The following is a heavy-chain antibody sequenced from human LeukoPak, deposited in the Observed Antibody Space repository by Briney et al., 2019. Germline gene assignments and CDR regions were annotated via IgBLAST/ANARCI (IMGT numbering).Heavy chain of an antibody. V-gene: IGHV4-39*01. Sequence: GSLRLSCAASGFTFSSYSMNWVRQAPGKGLEWIGSIYYSGSTYYNPSLKSRVTISVDTSKNQFSLKLSSVTAADTAVYYCARHEYLNIVVVPAAIPAFDIWGQGTMVTVSS. CDR3: ARHEYLNIVVVPAAIPAFDI. CDR1: GFTFSSYSMN. D-gene: IGHD2-2*02. CDR2: IYYSGST. J-gene: IGHJ3*02.